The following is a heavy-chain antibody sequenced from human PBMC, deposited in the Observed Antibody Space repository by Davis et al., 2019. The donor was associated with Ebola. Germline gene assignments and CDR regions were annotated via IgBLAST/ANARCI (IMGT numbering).Heavy chain of an antibody. Sequence: SETLSLTCTVSGGSISSFYWSWIRQPGGKGLEWLGHIYTSGSTTYNSSLKSRVTISIDTSRNQFSLKLTSLTAADTAVYYCARALLGFYYFDNWGQGTLVTVSS. J-gene: IGHJ4*02. CDR2: IYTSGST. V-gene: IGHV4-4*07. CDR3: ARALLGFYYFDN. D-gene: IGHD1-26*01. CDR1: GGSISSFY.